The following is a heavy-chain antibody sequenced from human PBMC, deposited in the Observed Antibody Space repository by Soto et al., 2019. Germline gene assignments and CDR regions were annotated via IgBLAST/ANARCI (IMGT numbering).Heavy chain of an antibody. CDR1: GGTFSSYA. Sequence: SVKVSCKASGGTFSSYAISWVRQAPGQGLEWMGGIIPIFGTANYAQKFQGRVTITADESTSTAYMELSSLISEDMAVYYCARPYSNKPYYYGMDVWGQGTTVTVSS. J-gene: IGHJ6*02. D-gene: IGHD4-4*01. V-gene: IGHV1-69*13. CDR2: IIPIFGTA. CDR3: ARPYSNKPYYYGMDV.